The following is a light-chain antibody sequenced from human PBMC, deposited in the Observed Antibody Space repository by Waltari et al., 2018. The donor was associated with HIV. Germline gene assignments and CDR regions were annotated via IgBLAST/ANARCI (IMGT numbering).Light chain of an antibody. Sequence: EIVLTQSPGTLSLPPGERATLSCTASDTVVSNYLAWYRQTPGQAPSLLIYAASRRATGIPDRFSASGSGTDFTLTISRLEPEDFAVYYCHQYGSSPRTFGQGTKVEI. CDR2: AAS. CDR1: DTVVSNY. CDR3: HQYGSSPRT. J-gene: IGKJ1*01. V-gene: IGKV3-20*01.